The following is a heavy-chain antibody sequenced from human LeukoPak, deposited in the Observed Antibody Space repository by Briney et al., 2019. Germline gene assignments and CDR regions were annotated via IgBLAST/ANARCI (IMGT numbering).Heavy chain of an antibody. D-gene: IGHD3-22*01. J-gene: IGHJ4*02. CDR3: ARGPTYYYDSSGYY. V-gene: IGHV4-34*01. Sequence: SETLSLTCAVYGGSFSGYYWSWIRQPPGKGLEWIGEINHSGSTNYNPSLKSRVTTSVDTSKNQFSLKLSSVTAADTAVYYCARGPTYYYDSSGYYWGQGTLVTVSS. CDR2: INHSGST. CDR1: GGSFSGYY.